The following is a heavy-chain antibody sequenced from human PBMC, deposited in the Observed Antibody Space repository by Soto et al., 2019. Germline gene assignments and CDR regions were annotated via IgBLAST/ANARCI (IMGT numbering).Heavy chain of an antibody. Sequence: EVQLLESVGGLVQPGGSLRLSCAASGFTFSSYAMSWVRQAPGKGLEWVSAISGSGGSTYYADSVKGRFTISRDNSKNTRYLEMNSLRAEDTAVYYCAKQGPKMATIMELVGDDYWGQGTLVTVSS. J-gene: IGHJ4*02. CDR1: GFTFSSYA. D-gene: IGHD5-12*01. CDR2: ISGSGGST. V-gene: IGHV3-23*01. CDR3: AKQGPKMATIMELVGDDY.